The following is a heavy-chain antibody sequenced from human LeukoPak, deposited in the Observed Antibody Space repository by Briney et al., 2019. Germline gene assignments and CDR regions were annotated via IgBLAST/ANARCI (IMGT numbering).Heavy chain of an antibody. CDR3: ATLRGYSGYDSFDY. D-gene: IGHD5-12*01. V-gene: IGHV1-18*01. CDR2: ISAYNGNT. J-gene: IGHJ4*02. Sequence: ASVKVSCKASGYTFTSYGISWVRQAPGQGLEWMGWISAYNGNTNYAQKLQGRVTMTTDTSTSTAYMELRGLRSDDTAVYYCATLRGYSGYDSFDYWGQGTLVTVSS. CDR1: GYTFTSYG.